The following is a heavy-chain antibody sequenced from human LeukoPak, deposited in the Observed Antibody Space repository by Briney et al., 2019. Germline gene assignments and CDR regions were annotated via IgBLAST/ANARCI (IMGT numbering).Heavy chain of an antibody. CDR1: GGSISSYY. CDR3: ARDPRIAAAVYNGMDV. J-gene: IGHJ6*02. Sequence: PSETLSLTCTVSGGSISSYYWSWIRQPPGKGLEWIGYIYYSGSTNYNPSLKSRVTISVDTSKNQFSLKLSSVTAADTAVYYCARDPRIAAAVYNGMDVGAQGPTVTVSS. CDR2: IYYSGST. D-gene: IGHD6-13*01. V-gene: IGHV4-59*01.